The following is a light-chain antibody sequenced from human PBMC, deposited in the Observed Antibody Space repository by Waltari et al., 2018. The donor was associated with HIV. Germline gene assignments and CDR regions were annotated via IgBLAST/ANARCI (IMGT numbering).Light chain of an antibody. CDR3: QQYHRYSVT. V-gene: IGKV1-5*03. J-gene: IGKJ4*01. CDR1: QNISSW. Sequence: DIQLTQSPSTLSASVGDRLTITCRASQNISSWLVWYQQKPGKVPKLLISKASILESGVPSRFSGSGSGTEFTLTISSPQPDDFATYYCQQYHRYSVTFGGGTKVEIK. CDR2: KAS.